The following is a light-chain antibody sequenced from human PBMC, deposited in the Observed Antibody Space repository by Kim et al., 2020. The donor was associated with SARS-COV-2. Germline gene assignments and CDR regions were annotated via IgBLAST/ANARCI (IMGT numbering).Light chain of an antibody. CDR3: QQSYDVPYT. CDR1: QNIRSC. V-gene: IGKV1-39*01. J-gene: IGKJ2*01. Sequence: DIQMTQSPSSLSASVGDRVTITCRASQNIRSCLNWYQQIPGKAPKVLIYATSTLQYGVSARFSGRGSGTNFTLTITGLQPEDFGSYYCQQSYDVPYTFGQGTKLEIK. CDR2: ATS.